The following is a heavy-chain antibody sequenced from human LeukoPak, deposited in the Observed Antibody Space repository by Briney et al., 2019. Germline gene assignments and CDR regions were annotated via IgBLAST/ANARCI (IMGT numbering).Heavy chain of an antibody. CDR1: GGSISSYY. CDR3: ARVRVTIFGVVITDWYFDL. D-gene: IGHD3-3*01. J-gene: IGHJ2*01. CDR2: IYTSGST. Sequence: SETLSLTCTVSGGSISSYYWSWIRQPAGKGLEWIGRIYTSGSTNYNPSLKSRVTMSVDTSKNQFSLKLSSVTAADTAVYYCARVRVTIFGVVITDWYFDLWGRGTLVTVSS. V-gene: IGHV4-4*07.